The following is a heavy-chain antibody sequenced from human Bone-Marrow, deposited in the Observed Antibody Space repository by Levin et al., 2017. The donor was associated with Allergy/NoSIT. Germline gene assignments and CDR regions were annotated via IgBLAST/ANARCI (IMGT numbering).Heavy chain of an antibody. V-gene: IGHV3-15*01. J-gene: IGHJ4*02. D-gene: IGHD5-18*01. CDR3: TTERGYGSGYLDY. CDR1: GFTLSNTW. Sequence: PGGSLRLSCAASGFTLSNTWMSWVRQAPGKWLEWVGHIKSKTDGGTTDYAAPVEDRVTIVRDDSNNTLYLQMNSLRSEDTAVYYCTTERGYGSGYLDYWGQGTLVTVSS. CDR2: IKSKTDGGTT.